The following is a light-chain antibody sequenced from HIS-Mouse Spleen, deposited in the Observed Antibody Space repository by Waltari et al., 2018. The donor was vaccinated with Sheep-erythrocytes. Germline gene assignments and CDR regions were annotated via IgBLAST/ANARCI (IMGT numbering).Light chain of an antibody. Sequence: QSALTQPASVSGAPVQSITISCTGTRRDVGRHNIVSWYQQHPGKAPKLMIYEGSKRPSGVSTRFSGSKSGNTASLTISGLQAEDEADYYCCSYAGSSTPWVFGGGTKLTVL. CDR1: RRDVGRHNI. CDR3: CSYAGSSTPWV. V-gene: IGLV2-23*01. J-gene: IGLJ3*02. CDR2: EGS.